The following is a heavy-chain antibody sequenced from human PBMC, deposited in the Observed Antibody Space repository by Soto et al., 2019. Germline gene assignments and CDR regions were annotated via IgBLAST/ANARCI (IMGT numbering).Heavy chain of an antibody. CDR1: GGSFRGFY. Sequence: QVQLQQWGAGLLKPSETLSLTCAVSGGSFRGFYWTWIRQSPGKGLEWLGDINHVGSTNYNPSLKRRVSIPVDTSKSQFSLKLSSVTAADTAVYYCARAHDVWGGRQQPIDSWGQGTLVTVSS. V-gene: IGHV4-34*01. CDR2: INHVGST. D-gene: IGHD2-15*01. J-gene: IGHJ4*02. CDR3: ARAHDVWGGRQQPIDS.